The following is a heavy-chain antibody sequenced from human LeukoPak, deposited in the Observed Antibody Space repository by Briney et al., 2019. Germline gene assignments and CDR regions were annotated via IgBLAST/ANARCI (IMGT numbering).Heavy chain of an antibody. V-gene: IGHV3-11*05. CDR1: GFTFSDSY. CDR2: ISSTRSHT. CDR3: ARGSARWFDP. Sequence: GGSLRLSCAASGFTFSDSYMSWTRQSAGKGLEWISYISSTRSHTNYADSVKARFTISRDNAKRSLYLQMNSLRAEDTAVYYCARGSARWFDPWGQGTLVTVSS. J-gene: IGHJ5*02.